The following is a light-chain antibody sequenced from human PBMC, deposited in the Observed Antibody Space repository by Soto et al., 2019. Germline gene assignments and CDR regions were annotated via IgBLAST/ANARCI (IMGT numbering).Light chain of an antibody. CDR1: QTVSITY. V-gene: IGKV3D-20*02. Sequence: GEMPPLSCWASQTVSITYLTWYQQKPGQAPRLLIFGASKRATGIPDRFSGSGSGRDFTLTISGLEPEDFAVYYCQQRNVWPPVTFGQVTRLEI. J-gene: IGKJ5*01. CDR2: GAS. CDR3: QQRNVWPPVT.